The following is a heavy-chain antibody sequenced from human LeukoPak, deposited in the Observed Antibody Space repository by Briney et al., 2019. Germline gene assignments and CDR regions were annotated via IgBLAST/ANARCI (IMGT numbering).Heavy chain of an antibody. CDR2: IYPGDSDT. D-gene: IGHD6-13*01. Sequence: GESLKISCKGSGCSFTSYWIGWVRQMPGKGLEWMGIIYPGDSDTRYSPSFQGQVTISADKSISTAYLQWSSLKASDTAMYYCARLESSSWHPHWFDPWGQGTLVTVSS. CDR3: ARLESSSWHPHWFDP. V-gene: IGHV5-51*01. J-gene: IGHJ5*02. CDR1: GCSFTSYW.